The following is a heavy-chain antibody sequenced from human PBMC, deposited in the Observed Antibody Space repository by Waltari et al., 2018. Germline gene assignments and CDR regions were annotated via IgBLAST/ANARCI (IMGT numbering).Heavy chain of an antibody. CDR2: INPNSGAS. CDR1: GYTFTAFY. D-gene: IGHD3-9*01. V-gene: IGHV1-2*06. CDR3: ARGASINLSSAFDP. J-gene: IGHJ5*01. Sequence: QVQLVQSGAQVTKPGASVTVSCQASGYTFTAFYIHWVRQAPGQGLEWMGRINPNSGASNYAVKLQGRISLTRDMSLNTAFMELSRLTSDDTAVYYCARGASINLSSAFDPWGQGTLVTVSS.